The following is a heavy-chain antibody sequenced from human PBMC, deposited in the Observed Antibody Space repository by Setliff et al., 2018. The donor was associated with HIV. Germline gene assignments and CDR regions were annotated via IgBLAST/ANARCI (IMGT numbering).Heavy chain of an antibody. D-gene: IGHD6-13*01. V-gene: IGHV3-21*04. CDR2: ISTSSTYT. J-gene: IGHJ4*02. CDR1: GFNFRGYN. Sequence: PGGSLRLSCAVSGFNFRGYNMNWVRQAPGKGLEWVSSISTSSTYTYYADSVKGRFTISRDNAKNTLYLQMNSLRAEDTALYYCARDQSSSWTTGLDYRGQGALVTVSS. CDR3: ARDQSSSWTTGLDY.